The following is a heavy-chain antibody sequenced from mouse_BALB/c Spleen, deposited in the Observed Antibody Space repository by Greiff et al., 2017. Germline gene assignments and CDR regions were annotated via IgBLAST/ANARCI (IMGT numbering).Heavy chain of an antibody. CDR1: GFSLTSYG. V-gene: IGHV2-9*02. CDR3: ARDHDGYYEAWFAY. J-gene: IGHJ3*01. D-gene: IGHD2-3*01. Sequence: VKVIESGPGLVAPSQSLSITCTVSGFSLTSYGVHWVRQPPGKGLEWLGVIWAGGSTNYNSALMSRLSISKDNSKSQVFLKMNSLQTDDTAMYYCARDHDGYYEAWFAYWGQGTLVTVSA. CDR2: IWAGGST.